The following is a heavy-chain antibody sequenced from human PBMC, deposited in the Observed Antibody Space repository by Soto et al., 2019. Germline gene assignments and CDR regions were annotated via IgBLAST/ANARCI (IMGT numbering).Heavy chain of an antibody. J-gene: IGHJ5*02. V-gene: IGHV4-30-4*01. D-gene: IGHD6-6*01. Sequence: QVQLQESGPGLVKPSQTLSLTCTVSGGSISSGDYYWSWIRQPPGKGLEWIGYIYYSGSTYYNPSLKSRVTISVDSSKNQFSLKLSSVTAADTAVYYCARDWGYSSSFGFGNWFDHWGQGTLVTVSS. CDR1: GGSISSGDYY. CDR2: IYYSGST. CDR3: ARDWGYSSSFGFGNWFDH.